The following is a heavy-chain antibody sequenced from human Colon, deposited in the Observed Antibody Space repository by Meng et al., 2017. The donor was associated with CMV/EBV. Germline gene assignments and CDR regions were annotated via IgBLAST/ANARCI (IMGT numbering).Heavy chain of an antibody. CDR1: GGSFSGYY. V-gene: IGHV4-34*01. CDR3: ASILFAAAAGGWGGY. D-gene: IGHD6-13*01. J-gene: IGHJ4*02. CDR2: INHSGST. Sequence: QVLLQPGGAGLLKPSETLSLTCAVYGGSFSGYYWSWIRQPPGKGLEWIGEINHSGSTNYNPSLKSRVTISVDTSKNQFSLKLSSVTAADTAVYYCASILFAAAAGGWGGYWGQGTLVTVSS.